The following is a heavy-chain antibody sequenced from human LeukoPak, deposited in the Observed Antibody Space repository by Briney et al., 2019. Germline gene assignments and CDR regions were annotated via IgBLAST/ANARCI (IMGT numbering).Heavy chain of an antibody. CDR1: GGSISSSSYY. V-gene: IGHV4-39*01. CDR2: IYYSGST. CDR3: ASIEYYYYYMDV. J-gene: IGHJ6*03. Sequence: SETLSLTCTVSGGSISSSSYYWGWIRQPPGKGLEWIGSIYYSGSTYYNPSLKSRVTISVDTSKNQFSLKLSSVTAADTAVYYCASIEYYYYYMDVWGKGTTVTISS.